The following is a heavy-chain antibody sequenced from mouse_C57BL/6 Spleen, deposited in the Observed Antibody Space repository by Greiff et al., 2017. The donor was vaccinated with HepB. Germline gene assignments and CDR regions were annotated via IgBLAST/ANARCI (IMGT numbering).Heavy chain of an antibody. J-gene: IGHJ4*01. V-gene: IGHV1-85*01. CDR3: ARGGYYGSSTMDY. Sequence: QVQLQQSGPELVKPGASVKLSCKASGYTFTSYDINWVKQRPGQGLEWIGWIYPRDGSTKYNEKFKGKATLTVDTSSSTAYMELHSLTSEDSAVYFGARGGYYGSSTMDYWGQGTSVTVSS. D-gene: IGHD1-1*01. CDR1: GYTFTSYD. CDR2: IYPRDGST.